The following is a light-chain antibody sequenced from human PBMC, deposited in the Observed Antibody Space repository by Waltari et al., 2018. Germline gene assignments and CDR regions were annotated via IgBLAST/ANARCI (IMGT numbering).Light chain of an antibody. J-gene: IGKJ1*01. V-gene: IGKV2-28*01. CDR3: MQALQTWT. Sequence: DLVMTQSPLSLPVTPGEPASIACRSSQSLLHSNGYNYLDWHLQKLGQSPHLLIYLVSNRASVVPDRFRGGGAGTDLTLKISRVEAEDVGVYYCMQALQTWTFGQGTKVEIK. CDR2: LVS. CDR1: QSLLHSNGYNY.